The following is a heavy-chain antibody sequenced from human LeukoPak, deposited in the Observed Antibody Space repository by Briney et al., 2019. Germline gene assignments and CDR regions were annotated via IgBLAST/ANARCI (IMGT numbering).Heavy chain of an antibody. CDR1: GGSISSYY. V-gene: IGHV4-59*08. D-gene: IGHD1-26*01. Sequence: SEILSLTCTVSGGSISSYYWSWIRQPPGKGLEWIGYIYYSGSTNYNPSLKSRVTISVDTSKNQFSLKLSSVTAADTAVYYCARHEDPVGATDYWGQGTLVTVSS. CDR2: IYYSGST. CDR3: ARHEDPVGATDY. J-gene: IGHJ4*02.